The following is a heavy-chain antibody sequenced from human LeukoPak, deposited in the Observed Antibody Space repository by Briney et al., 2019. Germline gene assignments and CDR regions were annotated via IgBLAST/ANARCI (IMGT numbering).Heavy chain of an antibody. V-gene: IGHV3-23*01. Sequence: GGSLRLSCVASGFTFSRYWMTWVRQAPGKGLEWVSGISGSGDSTYYADSVKGRFTISRDNSKNTLYLQMNSLRAEDTAVYSCTRTRGCSSTSCYADYWGQGTLVTVSS. CDR2: ISGSGDST. CDR1: GFTFSRYW. D-gene: IGHD2-2*01. CDR3: TRTRGCSSTSCYADY. J-gene: IGHJ4*02.